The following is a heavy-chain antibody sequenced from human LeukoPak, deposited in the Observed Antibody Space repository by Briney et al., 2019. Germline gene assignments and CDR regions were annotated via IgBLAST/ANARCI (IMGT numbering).Heavy chain of an antibody. V-gene: IGHV4-39*01. CDR1: GGSISSSSSY. Sequence: SETLSLTCTVSGGSISSSSSYWDWIRQPPGKGLEWIGNIYYSGSTNYNPSLKSRVTISVDTSKDQFSLKLSSVTAADTALYYCARRGGGSWYYFDYWGQGTLVTVSS. D-gene: IGHD2-15*01. J-gene: IGHJ4*02. CDR2: IYYSGST. CDR3: ARRGGGSWYYFDY.